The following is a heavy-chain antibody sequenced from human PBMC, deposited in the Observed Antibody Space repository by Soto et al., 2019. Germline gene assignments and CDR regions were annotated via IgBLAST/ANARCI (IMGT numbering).Heavy chain of an antibody. J-gene: IGHJ4*02. CDR2: TSGSGGST. CDR3: AKVIVVIAAAGDYFDH. D-gene: IGHD2-21*01. V-gene: IGHV3-23*01. CDR1: GFTFTNYA. Sequence: EVELLESGGGLVQPGGSLRLSFAASGFTFTNYASSWGRQAPGKGLEWVSITSGSGGSTFYADSVKGRFTISRDNSQNTLYLQMDSLRAEDTAVYYCAKVIVVIAAAGDYFDHWGQGTLVTVSS.